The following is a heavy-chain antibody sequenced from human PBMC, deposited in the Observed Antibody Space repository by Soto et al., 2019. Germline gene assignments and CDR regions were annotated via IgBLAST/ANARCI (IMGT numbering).Heavy chain of an antibody. J-gene: IGHJ5*02. V-gene: IGHV1-46*01. D-gene: IGHD2-15*01. CDR2: INPRGGST. CDR3: ARDIVVVVAATQSHRWFDP. Sequence: ASVKVSCKASGYEFTTYFIHWVRQAPGQGLEWMGIINPRGGSTSAAQKFQGRVTMTRDTSTSTVYMELSSLRSEDTAVYYCARDIVVVVAATQSHRWFDPWGQGTLVTVSS. CDR1: GYEFTTYF.